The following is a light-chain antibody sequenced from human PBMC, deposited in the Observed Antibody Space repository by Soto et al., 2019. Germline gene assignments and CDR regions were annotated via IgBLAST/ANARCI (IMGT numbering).Light chain of an antibody. Sequence: HSALTQPPSVSAAPGQRVTISCSGSASNIGNNSVSWYQQLPGAAPKLLIYDNNKRPSGIPDRFSGSKSGTSATLGITGLQTGDEADYYCGTWDSSLSAYVFGTGTKLTVL. CDR1: ASNIGNNS. V-gene: IGLV1-51*01. CDR2: DNN. CDR3: GTWDSSLSAYV. J-gene: IGLJ1*01.